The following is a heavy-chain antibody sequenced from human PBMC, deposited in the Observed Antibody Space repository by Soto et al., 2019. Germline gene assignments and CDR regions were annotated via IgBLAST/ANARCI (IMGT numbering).Heavy chain of an antibody. J-gene: IGHJ4*02. CDR3: ARGQTGGGWGYYFDC. CDR2: IMPTFGTA. CDR1: GGTFSSYA. D-gene: IGHD3-16*01. V-gene: IGHV1-69*12. Sequence: QVQLVQSGAEVKKPGSSVKVSCKASGGTFSSYAIDWVRQAPGQGLEWMGGIMPTFGTADYAQKFQGRVTITADESTSRAYMELSSLRSEDTAVDYCARGQTGGGWGYYFDCWGQGTLVNVSS.